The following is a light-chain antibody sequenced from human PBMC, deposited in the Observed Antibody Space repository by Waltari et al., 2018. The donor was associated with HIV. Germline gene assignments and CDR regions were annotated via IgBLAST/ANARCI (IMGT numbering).Light chain of an antibody. CDR3: NSYTKNNTWV. CDR1: SSDVGGYNY. CDR2: EVS. Sequence: QSALTQPASVSGSPGQSITISCTGTSSDVGGYNYVSWYQQYPGKAPKLMIYEVSHRPSGVSNRFSGSKSVSTASLTISGLQAEDEADYYCNSYTKNNTWVFGGGTKLTVL. J-gene: IGLJ3*02. V-gene: IGLV2-14*01.